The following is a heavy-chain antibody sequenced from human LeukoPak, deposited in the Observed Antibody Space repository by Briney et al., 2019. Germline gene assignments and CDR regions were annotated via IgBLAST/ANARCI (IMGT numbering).Heavy chain of an antibody. Sequence: SETLSLTCTVSGGSISSSSYYWGWIRQPPGKGLEWIGSIYYSGSTYYNPSLKSRVTISVDTSKNQFSLKLSSVTAADTAVYYCASFVFLCSPYYGSGSYETNRIDYWGQGTLVTVSS. V-gene: IGHV4-39*07. J-gene: IGHJ4*02. CDR3: ASFVFLCSPYYGSGSYETNRIDY. CDR1: GGSISSSSYY. CDR2: IYYSGST. D-gene: IGHD3-10*01.